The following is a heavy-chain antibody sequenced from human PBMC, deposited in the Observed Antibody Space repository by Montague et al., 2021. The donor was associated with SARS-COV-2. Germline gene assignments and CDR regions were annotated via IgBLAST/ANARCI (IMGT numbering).Heavy chain of an antibody. D-gene: IGHD1-14*01. V-gene: IGHV6-1*01. CDR3: TQERGPGRTTWHYFDY. CDR1: GDSVSSNIAA. Sequence: CAISGDSVSSNIAAWNWLRQSPSKGLEWLGRTYYRSKWHNDYAVSVRSRITISPDTSKNQFSLQLNSVTPEDTAVYYCTQERGPGRTTWHYFDYWGQGTLVTVSS. CDR2: TYYRSKWHN. J-gene: IGHJ4*02.